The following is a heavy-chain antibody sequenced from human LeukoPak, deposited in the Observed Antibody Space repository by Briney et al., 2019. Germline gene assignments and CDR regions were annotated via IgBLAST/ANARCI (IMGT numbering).Heavy chain of an antibody. V-gene: IGHV3-66*01. D-gene: IGHD3-10*01. J-gene: IGHJ4*02. CDR3: ARDLAYYGSGKQNY. CDR2: INSGGST. Sequence: GGSLILSCAAHGFTVSSNHMSWVRRAPGKGLEWVSVINSGGSTYYADSVKGRFTISRDNSKNTLYLQMNSLRAEDTAVYYCARDLAYYGSGKQNYWGQGTLVTVSS. CDR1: GFTVSSNH.